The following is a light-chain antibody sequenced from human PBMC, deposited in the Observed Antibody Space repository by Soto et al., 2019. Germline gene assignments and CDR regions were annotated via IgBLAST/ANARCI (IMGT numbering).Light chain of an antibody. CDR2: KAS. CDR1: QSISRW. V-gene: IGKV1-5*03. J-gene: IGKJ1*01. CDR3: QQYNIYLWT. Sequence: IQMNQSPSSLSASVRDRVTITCLASQSISRWLAWYHQKPVKAPKLLIYKASTLKSGVPSRFSGSGSGTEFTLTIISLQPDDFATYYCQQYNIYLWTFGQGTMVDI.